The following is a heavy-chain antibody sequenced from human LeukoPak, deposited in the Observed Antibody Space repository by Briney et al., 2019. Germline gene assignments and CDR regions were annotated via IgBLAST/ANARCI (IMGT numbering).Heavy chain of an antibody. D-gene: IGHD6-13*01. V-gene: IGHV3-20*04. CDR3: ARGACSSSWYLIDY. CDR1: GFTFDDYG. CDR2: INWNGGST. J-gene: IGHJ4*02. Sequence: GGSLRLSCAASGFTFDDYGMSWVRQAPGKGLEWVSGINWNGGSTGYADSVKGRFTISRDNAKNSLYLQMNSLRAEDTALYYCARGACSSSWYLIDYWGQGTLVTVSS.